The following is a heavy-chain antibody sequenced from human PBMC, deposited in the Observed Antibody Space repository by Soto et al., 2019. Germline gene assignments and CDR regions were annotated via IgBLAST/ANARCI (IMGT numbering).Heavy chain of an antibody. Sequence: QVQLIQSGAEVKTSGSSVKVSCKALGGPSNNYGDSWVRQAPGQGLEWMGGIVPVFGTANYAPKFHGRLRITADDSTRTGNMELRSLTSDATAVYYCARGGYSSTWSNLLDRSGLDVWGQGTTVTVSS. V-gene: IGHV1-69*01. D-gene: IGHD6-13*01. J-gene: IGHJ6*02. CDR2: IVPVFGTA. CDR1: GGPSNNYG. CDR3: ARGGYSSTWSNLLDRSGLDV.